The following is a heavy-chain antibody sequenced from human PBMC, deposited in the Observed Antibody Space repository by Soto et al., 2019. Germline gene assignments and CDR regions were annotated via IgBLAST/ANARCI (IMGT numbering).Heavy chain of an antibody. Sequence: QVQLVQSGAEVKKPESSVKVSCKAPGGTFSTYAISWVRQAPGQGLEWMGGIIPMFGTANYAQRFQDRVTXTXXESTNTVYMELRSLSSEDTAVYFCASGIQLWLRRINNGYSGWGQGTLVTVSS. V-gene: IGHV1-69*05. CDR1: GGTFSTYA. J-gene: IGHJ4*02. CDR3: ASGIQLWLRRINNGYSG. D-gene: IGHD5-18*01. CDR2: IIPMFGTA.